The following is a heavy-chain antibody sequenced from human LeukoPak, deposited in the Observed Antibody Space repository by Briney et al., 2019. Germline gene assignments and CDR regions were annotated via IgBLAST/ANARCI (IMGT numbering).Heavy chain of an antibody. CDR3: ARGSSRYYYGMDV. D-gene: IGHD2-2*01. Sequence: GALRLSCAASGFTFSSYSMNWVRQAPGKGLEWVPSISSSSSYIYYADSVKGRFTISRDNAKNSLYLQMNSLRAEDTAVYYCARGSSRYYYGMDVWGQGTTVTVSS. CDR2: ISSSSSYI. CDR1: GFTFSSYS. J-gene: IGHJ6*02. V-gene: IGHV3-21*01.